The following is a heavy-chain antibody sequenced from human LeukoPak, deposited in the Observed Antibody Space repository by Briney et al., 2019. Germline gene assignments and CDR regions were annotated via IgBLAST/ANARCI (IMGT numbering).Heavy chain of an antibody. V-gene: IGHV1-3*01. D-gene: IGHD3-3*01. CDR1: GYTFISYA. Sequence: ASVKVSCKASGYTFISYAMQWVRQAPGQRPEWMGWINAGNGNTKYSQKFQGRVTITTDESTSTAYMELSSLRSEDTAVYYCAGESGSIIDAFDIWGQGTMVTVSS. J-gene: IGHJ3*02. CDR3: AGESGSIIDAFDI. CDR2: INAGNGNT.